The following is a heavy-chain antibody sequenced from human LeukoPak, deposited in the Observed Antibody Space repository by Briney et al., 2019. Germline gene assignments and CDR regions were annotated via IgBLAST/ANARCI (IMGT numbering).Heavy chain of an antibody. CDR1: GGPISSSSYY. J-gene: IGHJ4*02. D-gene: IGHD4-17*01. Sequence: SETLSLTCTVSGGPISSSSYYWGWIRQPPGKGLEWIGSIFYSGSTYYNPSLKSRVTISVDTSKNQFSLKLSSVTAADTAVYYCARLGNTVTTGLDYWGQGTLVTVSS. CDR2: IFYSGST. V-gene: IGHV4-39*01. CDR3: ARLGNTVTTGLDY.